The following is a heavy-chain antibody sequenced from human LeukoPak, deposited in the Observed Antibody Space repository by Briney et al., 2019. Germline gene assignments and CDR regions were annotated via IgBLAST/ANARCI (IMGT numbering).Heavy chain of an antibody. CDR3: AKDLGWLADYYYYYGMDV. V-gene: IGHV3-30*18. CDR2: IAKDGSSK. Sequence: GRSLRLSCAASGFTFSHDGMHWVRQAPGKGLEWVAVIAKDGSSKYYADSVKGRFTISRDNSKNTLYLQMNSLRAEDTAVYYCAKDLGWLADYYYYYGMDVWGQGTTVTVSS. D-gene: IGHD6-19*01. CDR1: GFTFSHDG. J-gene: IGHJ6*02.